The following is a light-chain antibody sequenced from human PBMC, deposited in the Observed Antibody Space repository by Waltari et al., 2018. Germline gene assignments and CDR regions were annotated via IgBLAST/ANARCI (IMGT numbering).Light chain of an antibody. CDR2: DAS. CDR1: QSVSSY. Sequence: EIVFTESPATMSFSTGARATLPCRASQSVSSYLAWYQQKPGQAPRLLIYDASNRATGIPARFSGSGSGTDFTLTISSLEAEELAVYYCQQRSNWPPMYTFGQGTKLEIK. V-gene: IGKV3-11*01. J-gene: IGKJ2*01. CDR3: QQRSNWPPMYT.